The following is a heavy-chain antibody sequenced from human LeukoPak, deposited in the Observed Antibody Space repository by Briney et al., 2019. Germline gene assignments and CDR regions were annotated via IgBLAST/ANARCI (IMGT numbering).Heavy chain of an antibody. CDR3: ASPWGYGSGI. CDR1: GGSFSGYY. J-gene: IGHJ4*02. V-gene: IGHV4-34*01. CDR2: INHSGST. Sequence: SETLSLTCAVYGGSFSGYYWSWIRQPPGKGPEWIGEINHSGSTNYNPSLKSRVTISVDTSKKQFSLKLSSVTAADTAMYYCASPWGYGSGIWGQGTLVTVSS. D-gene: IGHD3-10*01.